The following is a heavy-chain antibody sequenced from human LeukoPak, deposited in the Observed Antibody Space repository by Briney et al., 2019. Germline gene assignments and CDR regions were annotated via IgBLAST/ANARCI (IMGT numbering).Heavy chain of an antibody. CDR2: ISAYNGNT. Sequence: ASVKVSCKASGYTFTSYGISWVRQAPGQGLEWMGWISAYNGNTNYAQKLQGRVTMTTDTSTSTAYMELRSLRSHDTAVYYCARDLGFEWELPSYFDYWRQGTLVTVPS. CDR1: GYTFTSYG. V-gene: IGHV1-18*01. CDR3: ARDLGFEWELPSYFDY. D-gene: IGHD1-26*01. J-gene: IGHJ4*02.